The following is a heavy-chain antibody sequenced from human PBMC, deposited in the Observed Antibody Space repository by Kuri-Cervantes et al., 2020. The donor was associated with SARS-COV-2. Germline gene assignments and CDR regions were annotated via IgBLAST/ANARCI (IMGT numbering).Heavy chain of an antibody. Sequence: SETLSLTCTVSGGSISSSSYYWGWIRQPPGKGLEWIGEINHSGSTNYNPSLKSRVTISVDTSKNQFSLKLNSVTAADTAVYFCAREGYGATNWYFDLWGRGTLVTVSS. CDR2: INHSGST. D-gene: IGHD1-26*01. CDR3: AREGYGATNWYFDL. V-gene: IGHV4-39*07. J-gene: IGHJ2*01. CDR1: GGSISSSSYY.